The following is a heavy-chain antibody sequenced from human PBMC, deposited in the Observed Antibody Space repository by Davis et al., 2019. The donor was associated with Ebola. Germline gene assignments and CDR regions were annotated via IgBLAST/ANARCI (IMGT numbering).Heavy chain of an antibody. CDR3: VRGTGVVVVIGIPTETFDI. D-gene: IGHD2-21*01. J-gene: IGHJ3*02. Sequence: PGGSLRLSCADSGFTFSNAWMSWVRQAPGKGLEWVSAISGSGGSTYYADSVKGRFTISRDNSKNTLYLQMNSLRAEDTAVYYCVRGTGVVVVIGIPTETFDIWGQGTMVTVSS. CDR1: GFTFSNAW. V-gene: IGHV3-23*01. CDR2: ISGSGGST.